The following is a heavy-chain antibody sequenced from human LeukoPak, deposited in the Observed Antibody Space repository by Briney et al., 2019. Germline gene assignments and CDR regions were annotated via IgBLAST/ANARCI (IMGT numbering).Heavy chain of an antibody. CDR1: GFTVSSNY. Sequence: GGSLRLSCAASGFTVSSNYMSWVRQAPGKGLEWVSVIYSGGSTYYADSVRGRFTISRDNSKNTLYLQMNSLRAEDTAVYYCARVDTAMVTDYYYYMDVWGKGTTVTVSS. D-gene: IGHD5-18*01. V-gene: IGHV3-53*01. J-gene: IGHJ6*03. CDR3: ARVDTAMVTDYYYYMDV. CDR2: IYSGGST.